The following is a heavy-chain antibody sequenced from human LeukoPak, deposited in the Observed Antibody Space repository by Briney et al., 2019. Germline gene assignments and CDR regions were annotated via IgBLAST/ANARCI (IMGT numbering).Heavy chain of an antibody. CDR3: ARANYYDSSGYPSEGYFDY. CDR2: IYYSGST. D-gene: IGHD3-22*01. CDR1: GGSISSGGYS. Sequence: SQTLSLTCAVSGGSISSGGYSWSWIRQPPGKGLEWIGYIYYSGSTYYNPSLKSRVTISVDTSKNQFSLKLSSVTAADTAVYYCARANYYDSSGYPSEGYFDYWGQGTLVTVSS. V-gene: IGHV4-31*11. J-gene: IGHJ4*02.